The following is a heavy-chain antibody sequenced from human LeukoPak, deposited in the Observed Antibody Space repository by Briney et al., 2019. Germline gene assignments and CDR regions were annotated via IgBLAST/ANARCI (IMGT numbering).Heavy chain of an antibody. CDR2: ITSSSSTI. V-gene: IGHV3-48*02. CDR3: TRDPNALDY. Sequence: NPGGSLRLSCAASGFTLSSYSMNWVRQAPGKGLEWISYITSSSSTIHYADSVRGRFTISRDNAKNSLYLQMNSLRDEDTAVYYCTRDPNALDYWGQGTLVIVSS. CDR1: GFTLSSYS. J-gene: IGHJ4*02.